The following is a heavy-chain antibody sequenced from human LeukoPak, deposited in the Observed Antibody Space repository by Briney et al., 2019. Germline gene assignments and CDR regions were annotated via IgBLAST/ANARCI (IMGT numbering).Heavy chain of an antibody. D-gene: IGHD3-10*01. J-gene: IGHJ4*02. CDR3: ARSPVGVRKKHDF. Sequence: ASVKVSCKPSGYTFTSYDINWVRQATGQGLEWMGWMTPTSGHTGHAQKFQSRVTMTRDTSISTAYMELNSLTSEDTAVYYCARSPVGVRKKHDFWGQGTLVIVSS. CDR1: GYTFTSYD. CDR2: MTPTSGHT. V-gene: IGHV1-8*01.